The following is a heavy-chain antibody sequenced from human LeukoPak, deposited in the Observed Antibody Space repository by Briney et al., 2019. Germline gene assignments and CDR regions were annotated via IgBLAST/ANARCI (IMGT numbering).Heavy chain of an antibody. CDR1: GFTFSSYS. CDR2: IYSGGST. J-gene: IGHJ1*01. D-gene: IGHD3-16*01. CDR3: ASSSSLVFQH. V-gene: IGHV3-53*01. Sequence: GGSLRLSCAASGFTFSSYSMNWVRQAPGKGLEWVSVIYSGGSTYYADSVKGRLTISRDNSKNTLYLQMNSLRAEDTAVYYCASSSSLVFQHWGQGTLVTVSS.